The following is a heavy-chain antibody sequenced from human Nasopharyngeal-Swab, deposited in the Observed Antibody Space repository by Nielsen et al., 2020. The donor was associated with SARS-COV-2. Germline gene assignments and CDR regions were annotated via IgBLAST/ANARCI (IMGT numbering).Heavy chain of an antibody. V-gene: IGHV1-24*01. J-gene: IGHJ5*02. CDR2: FDPEDGET. CDR3: ARGAGTRWFDP. Sequence: ASVKVSCKVSGYTLTELSMHWVRQAPGKGLEWMGGFDPEDGETIYAQKFQGRVTMTTDTSTSTAYMELRSLRSDDTAVYYCARGAGTRWFDPWGQGTLVTVSS. CDR1: GYTLTELS. D-gene: IGHD6-19*01.